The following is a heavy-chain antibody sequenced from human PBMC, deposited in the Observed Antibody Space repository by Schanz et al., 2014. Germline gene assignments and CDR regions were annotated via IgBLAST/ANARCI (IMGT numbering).Heavy chain of an antibody. J-gene: IGHJ4*01. D-gene: IGHD2-2*02. Sequence: EVQLVESGGGLVQPGGSLRLSCAASGFTFSSYAMSWVRQAPGKGLEWVANINQDGSQKYYVGSVKGRFTISRDNAKDSLYLQMTSLRAEDTAVYYCATQYCSGTTCYTDSWDHWGQGTLVTVSS. CDR2: INQDGSQK. V-gene: IGHV3-7*01. CDR1: GFTFSSYA. CDR3: ATQYCSGTTCYTDSWDH.